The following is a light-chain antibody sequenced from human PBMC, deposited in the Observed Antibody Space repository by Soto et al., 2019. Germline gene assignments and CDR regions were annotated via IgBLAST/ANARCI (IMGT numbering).Light chain of an antibody. J-gene: IGKJ2*01. CDR3: QQYNSYPYT. V-gene: IGKV1-5*03. Sequence: DIQMTQSPSTLSASVGDRVTITCRASQSISSRLAWYQQKPGKAPKLVIYKASSLESGVPSRFSGSGSGTEFTLTISSLQPDDFATYYCQQYNSYPYTFGQGTKLEIK. CDR2: KAS. CDR1: QSISSR.